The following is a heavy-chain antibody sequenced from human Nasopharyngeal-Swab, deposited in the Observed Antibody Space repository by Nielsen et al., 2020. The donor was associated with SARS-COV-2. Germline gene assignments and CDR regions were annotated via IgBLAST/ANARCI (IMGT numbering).Heavy chain of an antibody. J-gene: IGHJ6*02. V-gene: IGHV3-30*18. D-gene: IGHD3-9*01. CDR1: GFTFSSYG. CDR2: ISYDGSNK. Sequence: GESLKISCAASGFTFSSYGMRWVRQAPGKGLEWVAVISYDGSNKYYADSVKGRFTISRDNSKNTLYLQMNSLRAEDTAVYYCAKEAGYYDILTGYYLSLGYGMDVWGQGTTVTVSS. CDR3: AKEAGYYDILTGYYLSLGYGMDV.